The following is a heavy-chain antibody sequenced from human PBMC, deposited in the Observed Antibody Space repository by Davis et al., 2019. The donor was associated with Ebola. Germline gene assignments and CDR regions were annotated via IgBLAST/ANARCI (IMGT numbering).Heavy chain of an antibody. CDR2: INPNSDGT. D-gene: IGHD6-6*01. CDR3: ARPYSSSSYGMDV. Sequence: ASVKVSCKASGYTFTGYYMHWVRQAPGQGLEWIGWINPNSDGTNYAQKFQGWVTMTRDTSISTAYMELSRLRSDDTAVYYCARPYSSSSYGMDVWGQGTTVTVSS. V-gene: IGHV1-2*04. J-gene: IGHJ6*02. CDR1: GYTFTGYY.